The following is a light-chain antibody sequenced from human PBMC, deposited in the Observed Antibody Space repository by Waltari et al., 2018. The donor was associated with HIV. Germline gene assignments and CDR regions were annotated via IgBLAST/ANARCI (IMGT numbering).Light chain of an antibody. CDR2: LGS. CDR3: MQALQTPYN. J-gene: IGKJ2*01. CDR1: QSLLHSDGNNH. Sequence: DIVMTQSPVSLPVTPGEPASISCRSSQSLLHSDGNNHLDWYVRKTGQSPQLLIYLGSNRASGVPDRFSGSGSDSDFTLKISRVEAEDVGVYYCMQALQTPYNFGQGTKLQIK. V-gene: IGKV2-28*01.